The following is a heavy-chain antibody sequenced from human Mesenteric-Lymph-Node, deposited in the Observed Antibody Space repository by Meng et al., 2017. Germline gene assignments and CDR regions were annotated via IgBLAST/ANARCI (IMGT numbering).Heavy chain of an antibody. D-gene: IGHD1-26*01. V-gene: IGHV3-7*01. CDR1: GFTFIYTW. J-gene: IGHJ5*02. CDR3: ATVGDRYEYESRGS. CDR2: IKHDGSEK. Sequence: GESLKISCAASGFTFIYTWMTWVRQAPGKGLEWVACIKHDGSEKYYVDSVKGRFTISRDNAENSVYLQMNSLRVEDTAVYYCATVGDRYEYESRGSWGQGTLVTVSS.